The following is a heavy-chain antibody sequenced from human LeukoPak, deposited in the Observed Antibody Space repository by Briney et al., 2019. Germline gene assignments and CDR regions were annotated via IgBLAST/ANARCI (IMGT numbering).Heavy chain of an antibody. D-gene: IGHD6-19*01. CDR2: ISSSGSTI. Sequence: GGSLRLSCAASGFTFSDYYMSWIRQAPGKGLEWVSYISSSGSTIYYADSVKGRFTISRDNAKNSLYLQMNSLRAEDTALYYCAKGHIAVAGRGLFDYWGQGTLVTVSS. V-gene: IGHV3-11*01. CDR1: GFTFSDYY. J-gene: IGHJ4*02. CDR3: AKGHIAVAGRGLFDY.